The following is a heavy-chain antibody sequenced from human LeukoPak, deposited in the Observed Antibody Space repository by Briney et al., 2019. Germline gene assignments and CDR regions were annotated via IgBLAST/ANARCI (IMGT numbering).Heavy chain of an antibody. J-gene: IGHJ6*02. Sequence: GGSLRLSCAASGFTFSSYGMHWVRQAPGKGLEWVAFIRYDGSNKYYADSVKGRFTISRDNSRNTLYLQMNSLRAEDTAVYYCAKDDWVTAAAVRLYYYYYGMDVWGQGTTLTVSS. CDR2: IRYDGSNK. CDR3: AKDDWVTAAAVRLYYYYYGMDV. V-gene: IGHV3-30*02. CDR1: GFTFSSYG. D-gene: IGHD6-13*01.